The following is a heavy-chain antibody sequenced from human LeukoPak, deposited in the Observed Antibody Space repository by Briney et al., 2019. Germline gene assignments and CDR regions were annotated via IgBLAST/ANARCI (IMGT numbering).Heavy chain of an antibody. V-gene: IGHV3-23*01. J-gene: IGHJ4*02. CDR2: ISGSGGST. CDR1: GFTFSSYA. Sequence: GGSLRLSCAASGFTFSSYAMSWVRQAPGKGLEWVSAISGSGGSTYYADSVKGRFTISRDNSKNTLYLQMNSLRAEDTAVYYCARGRYCSSTSCYGAPRGYWGQGTLVTVSS. D-gene: IGHD2-2*01. CDR3: ARGRYCSSTSCYGAPRGY.